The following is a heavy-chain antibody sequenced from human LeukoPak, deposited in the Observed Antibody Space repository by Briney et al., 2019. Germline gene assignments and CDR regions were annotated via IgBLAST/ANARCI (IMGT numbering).Heavy chain of an antibody. CDR1: GGSISSYY. CDR2: IYYSGST. V-gene: IGHV4-59*01. D-gene: IGHD2-21*01. CDR3: ARGEIVAPDY. J-gene: IGHJ4*02. Sequence: SETLSLTCTVSGGSISSYYWSWIRQPPGKGLEWIGYIYYSGSTNYNPSLKSRVTISVDTSKNQFSLKLSSVTAADTAVYYCARGEIVAPDYWGQGTLVTVSS.